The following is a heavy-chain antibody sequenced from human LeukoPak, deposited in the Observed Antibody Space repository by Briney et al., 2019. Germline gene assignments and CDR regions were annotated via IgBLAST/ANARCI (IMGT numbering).Heavy chain of an antibody. CDR2: IKQDGSEK. Sequence: PGGSLRLSCAASGFTFSSYWMSWVRQAPGKGLVWVANIKQDGSEKYYVDSVKGRFTISRDNAKNSLYLQMNSLRAEDTAVYYCARGRSFSIAARGEGAFDIWGQGTMVTVSS. V-gene: IGHV3-7*01. CDR1: GFTFSSYW. D-gene: IGHD6-6*01. CDR3: ARGRSFSIAARGEGAFDI. J-gene: IGHJ3*02.